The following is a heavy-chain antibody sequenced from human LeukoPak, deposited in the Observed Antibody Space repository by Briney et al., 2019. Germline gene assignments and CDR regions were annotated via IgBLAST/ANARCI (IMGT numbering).Heavy chain of an antibody. D-gene: IGHD3-3*01. J-gene: IGHJ6*02. CDR3: ARGERITIFGVDYYYYYGMDV. CDR1: GGSISSYY. Sequence: PSETLSLTCTVSGGSISSYYRSWIRQPAGKGLEWIGRIYTSGSTNYNPSLKSRVTMSVDTSKNQFSLKLSSVTAADTAVYYCARGERITIFGVDYYYYYGMDVWGQGTTVTVSS. V-gene: IGHV4-4*07. CDR2: IYTSGST.